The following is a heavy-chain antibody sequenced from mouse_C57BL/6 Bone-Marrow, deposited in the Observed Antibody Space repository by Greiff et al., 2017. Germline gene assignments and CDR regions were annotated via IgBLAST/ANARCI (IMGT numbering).Heavy chain of an antibody. V-gene: IGHV1-64*01. D-gene: IGHD2-4*01. CDR3: ARSGDYDLYWYFDV. CDR2: IHPNSGST. J-gene: IGHJ1*03. Sequence: VQLQQSGAELVKPGASVKLSCKASGYTFTSYWMHWVKQRPGQGLEWIGMIHPNSGSTNYNEKFKSKATLTVDKSSSTAYMQLSSLTSEDSAVYYCARSGDYDLYWYFDVWGTGTTVTVSS. CDR1: GYTFTSYW.